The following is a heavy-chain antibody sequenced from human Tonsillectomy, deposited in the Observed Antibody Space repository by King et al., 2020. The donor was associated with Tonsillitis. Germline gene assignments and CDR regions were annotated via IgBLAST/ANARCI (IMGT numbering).Heavy chain of an antibody. V-gene: IGHV1-69*01. CDR3: ARGGSYYGDYWADY. Sequence: VQLVESGAEVKKPGSSVKVSCKAFGSTFSNYAISWVRQAPGQGLEWLGGIIPIFGSANYAQKFQGRVTSTAEESTSTAYMELSSLRSEDTAVYYCARGGSYYGDYWADYWGQGTLVTVSS. J-gene: IGHJ4*02. D-gene: IGHD4-17*01. CDR2: IIPIFGSA. CDR1: GSTFSNYA.